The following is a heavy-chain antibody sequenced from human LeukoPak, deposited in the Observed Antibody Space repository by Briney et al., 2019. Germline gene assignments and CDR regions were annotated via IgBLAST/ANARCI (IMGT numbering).Heavy chain of an antibody. D-gene: IGHD2-2*01. CDR3: ARPRGCGSSRCNNFDY. CDR1: GFIFRDFS. Sequence: GGSLRLSCSVSGFIFRDFSMSWVRQAPGKGLEWVAKMNENGSEIFYVDSVKGRFTISRDNGKNSLYLQMNRLRAEDTAVYYCARPRGCGSSRCNNFDYWGQGTLVTVSS. J-gene: IGHJ4*02. V-gene: IGHV3-7*01. CDR2: MNENGSEI.